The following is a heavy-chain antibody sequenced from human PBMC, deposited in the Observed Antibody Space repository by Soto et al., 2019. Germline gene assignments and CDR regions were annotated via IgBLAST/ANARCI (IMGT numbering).Heavy chain of an antibody. Sequence: EVQLLESGGGLVQPGGSLRLSCTASGLTFSNYAMSCVRQAPGKGLEWVSGIVGGGGSTYYADSVKGRFTISRDNSKNTLYLQMNSLRAEDTAVYYCAKFITGTTTRHFDYWGQGTLVTVSS. D-gene: IGHD1-7*01. J-gene: IGHJ4*02. V-gene: IGHV3-23*01. CDR3: AKFITGTTTRHFDY. CDR2: IVGGGGST. CDR1: GLTFSNYA.